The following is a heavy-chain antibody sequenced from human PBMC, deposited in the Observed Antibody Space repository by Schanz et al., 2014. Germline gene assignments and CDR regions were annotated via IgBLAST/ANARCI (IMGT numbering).Heavy chain of an antibody. Sequence: VQLVESGGGLVQPGGSLRLSCAASGFTLSNSDMHWVRQGTGKGLEWVSTIGYLGDTYYPDSVKGRFTVSRDSGQNSLYLQMNSLGAGDTAVYFCARGHGNKWYGKGLDYWGQGTQVTVSS. V-gene: IGHV3-13*01. D-gene: IGHD2-15*01. CDR3: ARGHGNKWYGKGLDY. J-gene: IGHJ4*02. CDR2: IGYLGDT. CDR1: GFTLSNSD.